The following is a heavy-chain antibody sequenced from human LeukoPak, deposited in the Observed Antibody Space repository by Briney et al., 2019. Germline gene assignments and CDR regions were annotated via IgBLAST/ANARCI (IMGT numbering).Heavy chain of an antibody. V-gene: IGHV1-69*13. CDR2: IIPIFGTA. Sequence: SVKVSCKASGGTFSSYAISWVRQAPGQGLEWMGRIIPIFGTAHYAQKFQGRVTITADESTSTAYMELSSLRSEDTAVYYCAREMLGAYYFDYWGQGTLVTVSS. D-gene: IGHD3-16*01. J-gene: IGHJ4*02. CDR1: GGTFSSYA. CDR3: AREMLGAYYFDY.